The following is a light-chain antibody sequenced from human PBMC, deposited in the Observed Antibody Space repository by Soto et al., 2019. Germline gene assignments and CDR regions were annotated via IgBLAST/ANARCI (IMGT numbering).Light chain of an antibody. CDR1: ISHIGNNA. Sequence: QSVLTQPPSVAEAPRQIVTISCSGSISHIGNNAVNWYQQLPGQAPKLLIYYDDLLASGVSDRFSGSKSGTSASLAISGLQSEDEADYYCAARDDTLNGPVFGGGTK. J-gene: IGLJ2*01. CDR2: YDD. CDR3: AARDDTLNGPV. V-gene: IGLV1-36*01.